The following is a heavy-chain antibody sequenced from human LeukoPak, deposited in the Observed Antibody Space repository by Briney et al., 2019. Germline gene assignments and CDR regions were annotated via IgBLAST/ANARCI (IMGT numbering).Heavy chain of an antibody. CDR3: ARVSGYCSGGSCYGLPSHGMDV. D-gene: IGHD2-15*01. CDR1: GYTFTTHD. J-gene: IGHJ6*02. CDR2: INPSGGST. Sequence: ASVKVSCKASGYTFTTHDIHWVRQAPGQGLEWMGIINPSGGSTSSAQKFQGRVTMTRDTSTSTVYMEMSSLRSEDTAVYYCARVSGYCSGGSCYGLPSHGMDVWGQGTTVTVSS. V-gene: IGHV1-46*01.